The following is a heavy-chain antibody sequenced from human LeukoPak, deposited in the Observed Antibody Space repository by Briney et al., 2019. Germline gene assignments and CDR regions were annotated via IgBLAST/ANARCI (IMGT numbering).Heavy chain of an antibody. CDR3: ARDGLSGSYQGFMGG. J-gene: IGHJ6*03. CDR1: GYTFTGYY. D-gene: IGHD1-26*01. V-gene: IGHV1-2*02. CDR2: INPNSGGT. Sequence: ASVKVSCKASGYTFTGYYMHWVRQAPGQGLEWMGWINPNSGGTNYAQKFQGRVTMTRDTSISTAYMELSRLRSDDTAVYYCARDGLSGSYQGFMGGWGKVTTVTVSS.